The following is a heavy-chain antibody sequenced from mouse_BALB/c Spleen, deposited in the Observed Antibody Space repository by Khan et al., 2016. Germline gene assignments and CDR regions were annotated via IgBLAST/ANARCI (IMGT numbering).Heavy chain of an antibody. CDR2: ISSGSSTI. V-gene: IGHV5-17*02. Sequence: EVELVESGGGLVQPGGSRKLSCAASGFTFSSFGMHWVRQAPEKGLEWVAYISSGSSTIYYADTVKGRFTISRDNPKNTLFLQMTSLRSEDTAMYYCARSGYFDVWGAGTTVTVSS. CDR1: GFTFSSFG. CDR3: ARSGYFDV. J-gene: IGHJ1*01.